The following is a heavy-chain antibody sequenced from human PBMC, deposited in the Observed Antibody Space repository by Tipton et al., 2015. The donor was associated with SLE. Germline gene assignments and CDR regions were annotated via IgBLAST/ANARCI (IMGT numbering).Heavy chain of an antibody. CDR3: AKGKGEQWLAYYFDY. CDR1: GFTFSSYA. J-gene: IGHJ4*02. V-gene: IGHV3-23*01. Sequence: SLRLSCAASGFTFSSYAMSWVRQAPGKGLEWVSAISGSGGSTYYADSVKGRFTISRDNAKNSLYLQMNSLRAEDTALYYCAKGKGEQWLAYYFDYWGQGTLVTVSS. D-gene: IGHD6-19*01. CDR2: ISGSGGST.